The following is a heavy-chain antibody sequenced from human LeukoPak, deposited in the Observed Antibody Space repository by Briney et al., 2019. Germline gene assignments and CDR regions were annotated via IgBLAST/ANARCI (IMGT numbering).Heavy chain of an antibody. Sequence: SVKVSCKASGGTFSSYAISWVRQAPGQGLEWMGGIIPIFGTANYAQKFQGRVTITADESTSTAYMELSSLRSEDTAVYYCARTYYDFWSGYYPYYYYYYYMDVWGKGTTVTVSS. V-gene: IGHV1-69*13. J-gene: IGHJ6*03. CDR2: IIPIFGTA. CDR3: ARTYYDFWSGYYPYYYYYYYMDV. D-gene: IGHD3-3*01. CDR1: GGTFSSYA.